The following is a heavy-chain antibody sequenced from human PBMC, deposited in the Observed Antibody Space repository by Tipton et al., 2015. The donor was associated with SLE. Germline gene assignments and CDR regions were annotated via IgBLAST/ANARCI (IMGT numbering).Heavy chain of an antibody. CDR3: AREGDGLDY. J-gene: IGHJ4*02. CDR1: GYTFTSYD. Sequence: QLVQSGAEGKKPGASVKVSCKASGYTFTSYDINWVRQATGQGLEWMGWMNPNSGYTGYPQRFQGRVTMTRNTSISTAYMELSSLSSEDTAVYYWAREGDGLDYWGQGTLVTVSS. D-gene: IGHD3-10*01. CDR2: MNPNSGYT. V-gene: IGHV1-8*01.